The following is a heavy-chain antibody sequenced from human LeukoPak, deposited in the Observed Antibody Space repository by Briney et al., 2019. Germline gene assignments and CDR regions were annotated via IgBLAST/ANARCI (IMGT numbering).Heavy chain of an antibody. CDR1: GFTLSSYA. J-gene: IGHJ6*02. Sequence: PGGSLRLSCSASGFTLSSYAMHWVRQAPGKGLEYVSAISSNGGSTYYADSVKGRFTISRDNSKNTLYLQMSSLRAEDTAVYYCVKDRVSSSWFFYYYYYGMDVWGQGTTVTVSS. CDR2: ISSNGGST. CDR3: VKDRVSSSWFFYYYYYGMDV. V-gene: IGHV3-64D*09. D-gene: IGHD6-13*01.